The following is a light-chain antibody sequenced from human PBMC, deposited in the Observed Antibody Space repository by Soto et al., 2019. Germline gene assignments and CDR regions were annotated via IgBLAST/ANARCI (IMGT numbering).Light chain of an antibody. CDR1: QSCSSY. J-gene: IGKJ4*01. Sequence: EIVLAQSPGALSLSPGERGTPSCTASQSCSSYLAWYQQKTGQXPRXXMYGASSRATGTPDRFSGSGSGTDCTLNLRRLEPEDGEVYDGQQYGSSPLTFGGGTKVEIK. CDR2: GAS. V-gene: IGKV3-20*01. CDR3: QQYGSSPLT.